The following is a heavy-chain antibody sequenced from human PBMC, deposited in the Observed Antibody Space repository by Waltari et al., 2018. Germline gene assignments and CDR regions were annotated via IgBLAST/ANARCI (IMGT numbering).Heavy chain of an antibody. CDR2: IYYSGST. Sequence: QLQLQESGPGLVKPSETLSLTCTVSGGPISRSSYSWGWIRQPPGKGLEWIGSIYYSGSTYYNPSLKSRVTISVDTSKNQFSLKLSSVTAADTAVYYCARIDLLWFGELFYFDYWGQGTLVTVSS. CDR3: ARIDLLWFGELFYFDY. CDR1: GGPISRSSYS. J-gene: IGHJ4*02. V-gene: IGHV4-39*01. D-gene: IGHD3-10*01.